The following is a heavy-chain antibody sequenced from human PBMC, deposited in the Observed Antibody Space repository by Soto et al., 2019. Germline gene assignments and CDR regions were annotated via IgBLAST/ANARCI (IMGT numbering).Heavy chain of an antibody. V-gene: IGHV3-23*01. CDR1: GFTFSSYA. J-gene: IGHJ4*02. CDR3: AKDEYSSSSGGFDF. D-gene: IGHD6-6*01. Sequence: HPGGSLRLSCAASGFTFSSYAMSWVRQAPGKGLEWVSDISGSGGTIYYADSVKGRFTISRDNSKNTLYLQMNTLRVEDTAVYYCAKDEYSSSSGGFDFWGQGTLVTVSS. CDR2: ISGSGGTI.